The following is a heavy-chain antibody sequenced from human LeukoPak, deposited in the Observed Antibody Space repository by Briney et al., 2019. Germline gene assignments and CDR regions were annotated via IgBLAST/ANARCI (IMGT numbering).Heavy chain of an antibody. CDR2: MNPNSGNT. D-gene: IGHD1-26*01. CDR1: GYTFTSYD. Sequence: GASVKVSCKASGYTFTSYDINWLRQATGQGLEWMGWMNPNSGNTGYAQKFQGRVTMTRNTSISTAYTELSSLRSEDTAVYYCARGPTLGATLGCWFDPWGQGTLVTVSS. CDR3: ARGPTLGATLGCWFDP. V-gene: IGHV1-8*01. J-gene: IGHJ5*02.